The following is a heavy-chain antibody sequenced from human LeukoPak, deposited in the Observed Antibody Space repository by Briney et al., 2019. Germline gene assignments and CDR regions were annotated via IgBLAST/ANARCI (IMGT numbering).Heavy chain of an antibody. CDR2: IYHSGIT. CDR1: GYSISTGYY. Sequence: PSETLSLTCAVSGYSISTGYYWGWIRQSPGKGLEWIGNIYHSGITHYNPSLQGRVTLSVDTSKNQFSLNLNSVTAADTAVYYCTRFSTASSRPAYYWGQGTLVIVSS. V-gene: IGHV4-38-2*01. CDR3: TRFSTASSRPAYY. D-gene: IGHD2-21*01. J-gene: IGHJ4*02.